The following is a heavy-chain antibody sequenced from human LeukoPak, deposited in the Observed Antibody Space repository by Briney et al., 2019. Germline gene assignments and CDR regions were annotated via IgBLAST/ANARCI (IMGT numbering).Heavy chain of an antibody. J-gene: IGHJ6*03. CDR3: ARDSTMVAGFYYYYYYMDV. CDR2: INPNSGGT. Sequence: ASVKVSCKASGYTFTSYYMHWVRQAPGQGLEWMGRINPNSGGTNYAQKFQGRVTMTRDTSISTAYMELSRLRSDDTAVYYCARDSTMVAGFYYYYYYMDVWGKGTTVTVSS. V-gene: IGHV1-2*06. D-gene: IGHD6-19*01. CDR1: GYTFTSYY.